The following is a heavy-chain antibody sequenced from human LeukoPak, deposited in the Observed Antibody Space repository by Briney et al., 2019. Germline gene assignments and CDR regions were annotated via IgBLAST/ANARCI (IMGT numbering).Heavy chain of an antibody. Sequence: GASVKVSCKASGYTFTSYGISWVRQAPGQGLEWMGWISAYNGNTNYAQKLQGRVTMTTDISTSTAYMELRSLRSDDTAVYYCARDGSSSWYYYYGMDVWGQGTTVTVSS. CDR3: ARDGSSSWYYYYGMDV. CDR1: GYTFTSYG. V-gene: IGHV1-18*01. D-gene: IGHD6-13*01. J-gene: IGHJ6*02. CDR2: ISAYNGNT.